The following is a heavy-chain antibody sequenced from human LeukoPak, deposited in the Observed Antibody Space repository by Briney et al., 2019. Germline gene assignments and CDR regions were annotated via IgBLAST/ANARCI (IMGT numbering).Heavy chain of an antibody. CDR2: IWYDGSNK. CDR1: GFTFSNYD. CDR3: ARHGYNYGFDY. V-gene: IGHV3-33*01. Sequence: GRSLRLSCAASGFTFSNYDVHWVRQAPGKGLEWVAVIWYDGSNKYYVDSVKGRFTISRDISKNTLYLQMNSLSAEDPAVYYCARHGYNYGFDYWGQGTLVTVSS. D-gene: IGHD5-24*01. J-gene: IGHJ4*02.